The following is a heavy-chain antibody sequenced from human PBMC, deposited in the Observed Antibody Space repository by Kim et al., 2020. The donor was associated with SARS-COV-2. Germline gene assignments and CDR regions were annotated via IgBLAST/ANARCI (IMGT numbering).Heavy chain of an antibody. CDR2: ISGSAFST. CDR3: AKKRDHDGVWEYFFDY. V-gene: IGHV3-23*01. D-gene: IGHD3-16*01. J-gene: IGHJ4*02. CDR1: GFTFSSYA. Sequence: GGSLRLSCAASGFTFSSYAMSWVRQAPGKGLEWVSGISGSAFSTFYADSVKGRFTISRDNSKNTLYLQMNSLTVEDTAVYYCAKKRDHDGVWEYFFDYWGQGTLVTVSS.